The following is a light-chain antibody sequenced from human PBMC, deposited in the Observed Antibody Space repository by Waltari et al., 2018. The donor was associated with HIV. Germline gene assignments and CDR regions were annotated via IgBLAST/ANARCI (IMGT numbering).Light chain of an antibody. CDR1: QSIGNNF. Sequence: EIXLAQSPVTLPLSPGDRATXSCRASQSIGNNFLAWYQQRPGQAPRLLIXXDXXXAXGIPDRFTGSGSGTDFTLSISRLEPEDFAMYYCQQYRSSPGTFGQGTNLEI. CDR3: QQYRSSPGT. J-gene: IGKJ2*01. CDR2: XDX. V-gene: IGKV3-20*01.